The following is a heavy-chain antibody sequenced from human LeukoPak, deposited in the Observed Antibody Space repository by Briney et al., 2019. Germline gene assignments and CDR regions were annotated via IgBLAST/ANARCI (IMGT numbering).Heavy chain of an antibody. CDR3: ARDRDYYDSSGYYAY. D-gene: IGHD3-22*01. CDR2: INTDGSST. J-gene: IGHJ4*02. CDR1: GFTFSSYW. Sequence: PGGSLRLSCAASGFTFSSYWMHWVRQAPGKGLVWVSRINTDGSSTSYADSVKGRFTISRDNAKNTLYLQMSSLRAEDTAVYYCARDRDYYDSSGYYAYWGQGTLVTVSS. V-gene: IGHV3-74*01.